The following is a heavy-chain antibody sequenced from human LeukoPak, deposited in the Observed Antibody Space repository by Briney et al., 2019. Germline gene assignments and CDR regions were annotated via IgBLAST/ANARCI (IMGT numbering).Heavy chain of an antibody. J-gene: IGHJ4*02. Sequence: SETLSLTCTVSGGSISSYYWSWIRQPPAKGLEWIGYIYYSGSNKYNPSLKIRDTISVDPCKNQFSLQLSSGTAADTDVYYCARHGAPYYDFWSGYPPYYFDYWGQGTLVTVSS. CDR3: ARHGAPYYDFWSGYPPYYFDY. CDR1: GGSISSYY. V-gene: IGHV4-59*08. CDR2: IYYSGSN. D-gene: IGHD3-3*01.